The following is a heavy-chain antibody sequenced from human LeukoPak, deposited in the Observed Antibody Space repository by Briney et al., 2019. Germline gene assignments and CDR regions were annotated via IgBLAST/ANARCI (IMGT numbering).Heavy chain of an antibody. Sequence: GGSLRLSCAASGFTFSSYSMNWVRQAPGKGLEWVSYISSSSTTIYSADSVKGRFTISRDTAKNSLYLQMNSLRAEDTAVYYCARDNIVGAIEYWGQGTLVTVSS. J-gene: IGHJ4*02. CDR3: ARDNIVGAIEY. CDR2: ISSSSTTI. D-gene: IGHD1-26*01. V-gene: IGHV3-48*01. CDR1: GFTFSSYS.